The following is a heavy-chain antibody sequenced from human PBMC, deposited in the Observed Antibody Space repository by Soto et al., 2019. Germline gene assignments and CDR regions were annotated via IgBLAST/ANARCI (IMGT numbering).Heavy chain of an antibody. V-gene: IGHV3-30*18. D-gene: IGHD6-13*01. J-gene: IGHJ6*02. Sequence: QVQLVESGGGVVQPGRSLRLSCAASGFTFSSYGMHWVRQAPGKGLEWVAVISYDGSNKYYADSVKGQFTISRDNSKNTLYLQMNSLRAEDTAVYYCAKVSSSWSPWDYYYGMDVWGQGTTVTVSS. CDR3: AKVSSSWSPWDYYYGMDV. CDR2: ISYDGSNK. CDR1: GFTFSSYG.